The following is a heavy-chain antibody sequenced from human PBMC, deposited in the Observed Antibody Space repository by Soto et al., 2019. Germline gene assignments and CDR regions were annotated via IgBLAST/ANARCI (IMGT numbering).Heavy chain of an antibody. Sequence: QVQLQESGPGLVKPSQTLSLTCTVSGGSISSGNYYWSWIRQPPGKGLEWIGFISYSGSTYYSTSLQSRVTISVDTSKSQFSLNLSFVTAADTSVYYCATMGTPATGLYFFDSWGQGSLVTVSS. J-gene: IGHJ4*02. D-gene: IGHD2-15*01. CDR3: ATMGTPATGLYFFDS. CDR1: GGSISSGNYY. CDR2: ISYSGST. V-gene: IGHV4-30-4*01.